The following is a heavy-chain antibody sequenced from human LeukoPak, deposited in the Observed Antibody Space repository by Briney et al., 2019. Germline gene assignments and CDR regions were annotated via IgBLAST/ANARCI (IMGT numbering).Heavy chain of an antibody. J-gene: IGHJ6*02. Sequence: QAGGSLRLSCAASGFTASSNYMSWVRQAPGKGLEWVSVIYSGGSTYYADSVKGRFTISRDNSKNTLYLQMNSLRAEDTAVYYCARDIARNGAAAGRRYYYYGMDVWGQGTTVTVSS. D-gene: IGHD6-13*01. V-gene: IGHV3-66*01. CDR2: IYSGGST. CDR3: ARDIARNGAAAGRRYYYYGMDV. CDR1: GFTASSNY.